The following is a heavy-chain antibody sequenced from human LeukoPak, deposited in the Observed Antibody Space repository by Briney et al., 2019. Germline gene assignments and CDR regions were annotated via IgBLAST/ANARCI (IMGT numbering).Heavy chain of an antibody. CDR1: GGTFSSYA. D-gene: IGHD3-10*01. CDR2: IIPIFGTA. V-gene: IGHV1-69*05. CDR3: ASTLGGYYFDY. J-gene: IGHJ4*02. Sequence: VASVKVSCKASGGTFSSYAISWVRQAPGQGLEWMGRIIPIFGTANYAQKFQGRVTITTDESTSTAYMELSSPRSEDTAVYYCASTLGGYYFDYWGQGTLVTVSS.